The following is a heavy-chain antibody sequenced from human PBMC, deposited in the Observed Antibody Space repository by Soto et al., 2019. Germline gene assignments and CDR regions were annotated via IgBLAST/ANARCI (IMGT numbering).Heavy chain of an antibody. J-gene: IGHJ4*02. D-gene: IGHD1-26*01. CDR2: ISYDGSNQ. CDR3: ASGGEPSYGPVDH. Sequence: QVQLVESGGGVVQPGRSLRLSCAASGFTFSNYAVHWVRQAPGKGLEWVAVISYDGSNQYYADSVKGRFTISRDNSKKALFVQMNSLRTEDTAVYYCASGGEPSYGPVDHWGQGTLVTVSS. CDR1: GFTFSNYA. V-gene: IGHV3-30-3*01.